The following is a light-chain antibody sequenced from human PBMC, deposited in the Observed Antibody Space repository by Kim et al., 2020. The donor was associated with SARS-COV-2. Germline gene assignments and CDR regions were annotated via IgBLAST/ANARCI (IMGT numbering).Light chain of an antibody. Sequence: EIVMTQSPATLSVSPGERATLSCRASQSVSNKLAWYQHKPGQAPRLLIYGASTRATGIPARFSGSGSGTEFTLTISSLQSEDFAVYYCQQYNIWPPITFGGGTKVDIK. V-gene: IGKV3-15*01. CDR2: GAS. J-gene: IGKJ4*01. CDR3: QQYNIWPPIT. CDR1: QSVSNK.